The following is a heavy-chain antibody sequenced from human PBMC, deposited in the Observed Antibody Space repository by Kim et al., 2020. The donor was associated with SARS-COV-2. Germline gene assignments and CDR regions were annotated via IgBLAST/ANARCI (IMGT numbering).Heavy chain of an antibody. V-gene: IGHV3-11*06. CDR1: GFTFSDYY. J-gene: IGHJ4*02. Sequence: GGSLRLSCAASGFTFSDYYMSWIRQAPGKGLEWVSYISSSSSYTNYADSVKGRFTISRDNAKNSLYLQMNSLRAEDTAVYYCARLVWSGGFGEKDYWGQGTLVTVSS. CDR3: ARLVWSGGFGEKDY. CDR2: ISSSSSYT. D-gene: IGHD3-10*01.